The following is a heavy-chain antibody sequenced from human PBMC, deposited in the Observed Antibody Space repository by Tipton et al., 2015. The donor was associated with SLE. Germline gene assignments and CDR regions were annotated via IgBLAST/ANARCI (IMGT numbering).Heavy chain of an antibody. CDR2: IYTSGST. CDR3: ARLEIAAAHAFDI. J-gene: IGHJ3*02. CDR1: GGSISSSSYY. Sequence: GLVKPSETLSLTCTVSGGSISSSSYYWGWIRQPAGKGLEWIGHIYTSGSTYYNPSLKSRVTISVDTSKNQFSLKLSSVTAADTAVYYCARLEIAAAHAFDIWGQGTMVTVSS. V-gene: IGHV4-39*01. D-gene: IGHD6-13*01.